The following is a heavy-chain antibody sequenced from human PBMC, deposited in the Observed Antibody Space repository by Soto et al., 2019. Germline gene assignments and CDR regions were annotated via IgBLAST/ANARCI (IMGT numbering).Heavy chain of an antibody. CDR1: GFTFSSYA. D-gene: IGHD3-3*01. CDR2: ISGSGGST. CDR3: TRGLSVITRLWYYYYMDV. J-gene: IGHJ6*03. V-gene: IGHV3-23*01. Sequence: PGGSLRLSCAASGFTFSSYAMSWVRQAPGKGLEWVSAISGSGGSTYYADSVKGRFTISRDNSKTIASLQMNSLKTEDTAVYYYTRGLSVITRLWYYYYMDVWGKGTTVTVSS.